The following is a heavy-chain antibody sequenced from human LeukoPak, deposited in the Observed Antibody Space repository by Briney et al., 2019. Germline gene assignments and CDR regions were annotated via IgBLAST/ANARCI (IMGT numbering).Heavy chain of an antibody. D-gene: IGHD3-16*02. V-gene: IGHV3-7*01. CDR3: ARGAYYDYVWGSYLFDY. Sequence: PGGSLRLSCAASGFIFSNYWMSWVRQAPGKGLEWVANIKQDGSEKYYVDSVKGRFTMSRDTAKKSLYVQMNSLRVEDTAVYYCARGAYYDYVWGSYLFDYWGQGTLVTVSS. J-gene: IGHJ4*02. CDR1: GFIFSNYW. CDR2: IKQDGSEK.